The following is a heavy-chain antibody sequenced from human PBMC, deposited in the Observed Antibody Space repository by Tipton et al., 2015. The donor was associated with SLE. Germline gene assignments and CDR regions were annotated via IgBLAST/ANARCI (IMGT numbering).Heavy chain of an antibody. J-gene: IGHJ5*02. D-gene: IGHD2-2*01. CDR2: IDSNGNHI. CDR3: AKESVVAGFDP. CDR1: EFSFSTYT. Sequence: GSLRLSCPASEFSFSTYTMNWVRQAPGMGLEWLSSIDSNGNHINYADSVKGRFTISRDNAKNTLYLQMNSLRAEDTAVYYCAKESVVAGFDPWGQGTLVTVSS. V-gene: IGHV3-21*01.